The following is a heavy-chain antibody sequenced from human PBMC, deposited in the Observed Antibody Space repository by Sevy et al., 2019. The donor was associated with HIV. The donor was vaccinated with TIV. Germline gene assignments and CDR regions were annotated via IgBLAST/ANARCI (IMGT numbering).Heavy chain of an antibody. CDR3: GRAPVGYRLIDY. V-gene: IGHV4-61*02. CDR1: GGSISSGSYY. J-gene: IGHJ4*02. CDR2: IYTSGSS. D-gene: IGHD5-12*01. Sequence: SETLSLTCTVSGGSISSGSYYWSWIRQPAGKGLEWIGRIYTSGSSDYNPSLKSRVTISVDTSKNHFSLKLSSVTAADTAVYYCGRAPVGYRLIDYWGQGTLVTVSS.